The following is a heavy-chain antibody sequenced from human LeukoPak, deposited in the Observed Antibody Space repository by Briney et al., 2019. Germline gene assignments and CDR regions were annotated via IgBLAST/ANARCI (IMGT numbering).Heavy chain of an antibody. Sequence: PGGSLRLSCAASGFAFKNAWMSWVRQAPGKGLEWVANIKQDGSEKYYVDSVKGRFTISRDNAKNSLYLQMNSLRAEDTAVYYCARVWMVRGVISDWGQGTLVTVSS. CDR1: GFAFKNAW. J-gene: IGHJ4*02. CDR2: IKQDGSEK. D-gene: IGHD3-10*01. CDR3: ARVWMVRGVISD. V-gene: IGHV3-7*01.